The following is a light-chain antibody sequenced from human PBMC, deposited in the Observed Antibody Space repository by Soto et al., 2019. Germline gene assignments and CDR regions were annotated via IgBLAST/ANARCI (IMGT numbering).Light chain of an antibody. CDR2: SNN. CDR1: SSNIGSNT. V-gene: IGLV1-44*01. Sequence: QSVLTQPPSASGTPGQRVTISCSGSSSNIGSNTVAWYQQLPQTAPKLLVHSNNERPSGVPDRFSGAKSGTSASLVISGLQSDDEADFYCVAWDDSLSGTVFGGGTKLTVL. CDR3: VAWDDSLSGTV. J-gene: IGLJ3*02.